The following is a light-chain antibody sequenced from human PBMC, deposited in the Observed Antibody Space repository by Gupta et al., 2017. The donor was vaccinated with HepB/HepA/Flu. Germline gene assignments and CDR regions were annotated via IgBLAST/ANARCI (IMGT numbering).Light chain of an antibody. Sequence: SSELTQAPAVSVALGQTVRITCQGDSLRSYYASWYQQKPGQAPVLVIYGKNNRPSGIPDRFSGSSSGTTASLTITRAQAEDEADYYCNSRDSSGNHYVFGTGTKVTVL. V-gene: IGLV3-19*01. CDR3: NSRDSSGNHYV. CDR2: GKN. CDR1: SLRSYY. J-gene: IGLJ1*01.